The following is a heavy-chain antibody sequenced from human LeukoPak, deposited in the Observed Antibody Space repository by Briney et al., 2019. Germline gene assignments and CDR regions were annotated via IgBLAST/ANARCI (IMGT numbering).Heavy chain of an antibody. V-gene: IGHV3-23*01. J-gene: IGHJ3*02. Sequence: GGSLRLSCAASGFTFSSYAMSWVRQAPGKGLEWVAGISGSGGSTYYADSVKGRFTISRDNSKNTLYLEMNSLRADDTAVYYCAKDRGGSGSYYYSAFDIWGQGTMVTVSS. CDR2: ISGSGGST. CDR3: AKDRGGSGSYYYSAFDI. CDR1: GFTFSSYA. D-gene: IGHD3-10*01.